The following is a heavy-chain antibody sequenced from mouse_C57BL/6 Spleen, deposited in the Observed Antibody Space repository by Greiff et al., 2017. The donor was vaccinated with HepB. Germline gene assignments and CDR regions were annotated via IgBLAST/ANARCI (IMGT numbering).Heavy chain of an antibody. CDR3: ARYNPPYRNYDY. D-gene: IGHD2-5*01. V-gene: IGHV7-3*01. CDR2: IRNKANGYTT. Sequence: EVQLVESGGGLVQPGGSLSLSCAASGFTFTDYYMSWVRQPPGKALEWLGFIRNKANGYTTEYSASVKGRFTISRDNSQSILYLQMNALRAEDSATYYCARYNPPYRNYDYWGQGTTLTVSS. J-gene: IGHJ2*01. CDR1: GFTFTDYY.